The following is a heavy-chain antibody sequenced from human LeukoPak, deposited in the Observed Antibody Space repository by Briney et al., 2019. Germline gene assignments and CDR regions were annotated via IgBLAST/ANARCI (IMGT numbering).Heavy chain of an antibody. CDR1: GFTFSTYG. V-gene: IGHV3-30*03. CDR2: RSYDGSNK. Sequence: GGSLRLSCAASGFTFSTYGMHWVRQAPGKGLEWVAVRSYDGSNKYYADSVKGRFTISRDNSKNTLYLQMNSLRTEDTAVYYCARVASIEWIRSWFDPWGQGTLVTVSS. CDR3: ARVASIEWIRSWFDP. J-gene: IGHJ5*02. D-gene: IGHD2-2*03.